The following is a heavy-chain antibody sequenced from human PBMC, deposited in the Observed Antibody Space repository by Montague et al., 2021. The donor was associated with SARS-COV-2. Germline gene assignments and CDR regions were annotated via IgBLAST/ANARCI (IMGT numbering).Heavy chain of an antibody. J-gene: IGHJ4*02. Sequence: SLRLSCAASGFTFSSYAMSWVRQAPGKGLEWVSVIYSGGSSTYYADSVKGRFTISRDNSKNTLYLQMNSLRAEDTAVHYCAKDPHYDFWSGYYFDYWGQGTLVTVSS. CDR2: IYSGGSST. CDR3: AKDPHYDFWSGYYFDY. CDR1: GFTFSSYA. V-gene: IGHV3-23*03. D-gene: IGHD3-3*01.